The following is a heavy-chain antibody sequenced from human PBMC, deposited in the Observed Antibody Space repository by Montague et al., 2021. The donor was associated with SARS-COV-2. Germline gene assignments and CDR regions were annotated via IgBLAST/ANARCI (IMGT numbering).Heavy chain of an antibody. CDR1: AGAIRDTDYF. D-gene: IGHD3-16*01. V-gene: IGHV4-39*01. Sequence: SETLSLTCTVSAGAIRDTDYFWGWIRQPPGKGLEWIGSTYHSGTTYPNPSLKIRVTISVDTSKNQFSLKLSSVTPADTAVYFCARHRDNLGSLNWFAPWGQGTLVTVSS. CDR2: TYHSGTT. CDR3: ARHRDNLGSLNWFAP. J-gene: IGHJ5*02.